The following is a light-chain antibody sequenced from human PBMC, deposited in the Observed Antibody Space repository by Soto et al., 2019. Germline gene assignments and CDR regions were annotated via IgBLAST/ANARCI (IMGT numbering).Light chain of an antibody. Sequence: EFVLTQSPGTLSLSPGERATLSCRASQTVRKNYLAWYQQKLGQAPRLLIYDASSRETGIPDRFSGSGSGTECTLTISRLQPEDFAVDACQYYGSSTLTFGGGTKVDIK. CDR1: QTVRKNY. CDR2: DAS. CDR3: QYYGSSTLT. J-gene: IGKJ4*01. V-gene: IGKV3-20*01.